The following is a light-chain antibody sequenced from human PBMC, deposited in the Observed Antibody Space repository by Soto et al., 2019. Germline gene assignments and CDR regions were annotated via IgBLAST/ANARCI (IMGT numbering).Light chain of an antibody. J-gene: IGKJ3*01. V-gene: IGKV1-5*01. CDR3: QHYDNTPPSVT. CDR1: QSISRW. CDR2: DAS. Sequence: DIQMTQSPSTLSASVGDRVTITCRASQSISRWLAWYQKKPGKAPKLLIFDASNLDSGVPSRFSGSGSGTEFTLTISRLEPEDFAVYYCQHYDNTPPSVTFGPGTRLDIK.